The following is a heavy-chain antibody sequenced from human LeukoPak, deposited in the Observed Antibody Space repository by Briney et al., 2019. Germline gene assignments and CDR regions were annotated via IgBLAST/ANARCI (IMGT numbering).Heavy chain of an antibody. CDR2: ISASGSNT. D-gene: IGHD1-1*01. CDR3: AKVVGTGTTPTDY. CDR1: GFTLSNYA. Sequence: PGGSLRLSCAASGFTLSNYAMTWVRQAPGRGLECVSVISASGSNTDYADSVKGRFTISRDNSKNMVFLQMKSLRAEDTAVYYCAKVVGTGTTPTDYWGQGTLVTVSS. V-gene: IGHV3-23*01. J-gene: IGHJ4*02.